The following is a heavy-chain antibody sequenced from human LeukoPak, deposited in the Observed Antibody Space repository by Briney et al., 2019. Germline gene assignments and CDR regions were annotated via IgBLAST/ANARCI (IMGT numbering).Heavy chain of an antibody. Sequence: GGSLRLSCAASGFTVSSNYMSWVRQAPGKGLEWVSVIYSGGSTYYADSVKGRFTISRDNSKNTLYLQMNSLRAEDTAVYYCASDLAARQYFDYWGQGTLVTVSS. J-gene: IGHJ4*02. D-gene: IGHD6-6*01. CDR1: GFTVSSNY. CDR2: IYSGGST. V-gene: IGHV3-66*01. CDR3: ASDLAARQYFDY.